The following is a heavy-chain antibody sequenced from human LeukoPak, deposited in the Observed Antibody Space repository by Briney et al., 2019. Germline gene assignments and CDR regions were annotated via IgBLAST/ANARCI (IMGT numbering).Heavy chain of an antibody. D-gene: IGHD6-19*01. V-gene: IGHV3-33*01. Sequence: GGSLRLSCAASGFTFSSYGMHWVRQAPGKGLEWVAVIWYDGSNKYYGDSVKGRFTISRDNSKNTLYLEMNSLRAEDMAMYYCARDKAVAGLDAFDIWGQGTMVIVSS. CDR2: IWYDGSNK. CDR3: ARDKAVAGLDAFDI. J-gene: IGHJ3*02. CDR1: GFTFSSYG.